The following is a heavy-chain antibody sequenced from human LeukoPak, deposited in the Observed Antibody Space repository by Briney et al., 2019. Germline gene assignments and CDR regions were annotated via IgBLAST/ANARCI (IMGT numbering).Heavy chain of an antibody. CDR3: AKVIFGTAYFFDY. CDR1: GFIFSSYA. D-gene: IGHD3-3*01. Sequence: PGGSLRLSCAASGFIFSSYAMGWVRQAPGKGLEWVSAIDGGGAGTYYADSVKGRFTISRDNSKNTLDLQMNSLRAEDTAVYYCAKVIFGTAYFFDYWGQGTLVTVSS. V-gene: IGHV3-23*01. J-gene: IGHJ4*02. CDR2: IDGGGAGT.